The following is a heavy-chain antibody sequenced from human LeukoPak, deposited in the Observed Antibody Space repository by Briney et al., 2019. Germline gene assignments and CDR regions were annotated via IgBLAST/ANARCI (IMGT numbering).Heavy chain of an antibody. CDR1: GFTFSSYW. V-gene: IGHV3-7*01. Sequence: GSLRLSCAASGFTFSSYWMTWVRQAPGRGLEWVATIKADGSDKYYVNSVKGRFTISRDNAKNSLSLQMDSLRAEDTAVYYCARGGLWGGDYWGQGTLVTVSS. J-gene: IGHJ4*02. CDR3: ARGGLWGGDY. D-gene: IGHD3-16*01. CDR2: IKADGSDK.